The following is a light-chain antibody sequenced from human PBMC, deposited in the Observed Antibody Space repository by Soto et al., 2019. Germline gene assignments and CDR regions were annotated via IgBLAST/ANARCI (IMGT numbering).Light chain of an antibody. CDR2: DAS. J-gene: IGKJ5*01. V-gene: IGKV3-11*01. CDR1: QTVSTY. CDR3: QQRNNWPPDLT. Sequence: EMVLTQSPVTLSLSPGDRATLSCRASQTVSTYLAWYQQKRGQDPRLLIYDASNRSTGIPARFSGSGSGTDFTLTIGRLEPEDCAVPCCQQRNNWPPDLTCGPWTRLDIK.